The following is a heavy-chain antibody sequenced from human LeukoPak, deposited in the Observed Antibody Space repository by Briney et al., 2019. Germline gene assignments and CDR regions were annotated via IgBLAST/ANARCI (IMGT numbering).Heavy chain of an antibody. CDR1: GGTFSSYA. J-gene: IGHJ3*02. Sequence: SVKVSCKASGGTFSSYAISWVRQAPGQGLEWMGGIIPIFGTANYAQKFQGRVTITADESTSTAYMELSSLRSEDTAVYYCARGRRITIFGVVHAAFDIWGQGTMVTVSS. CDR2: IIPIFGTA. D-gene: IGHD3-3*01. V-gene: IGHV1-69*01. CDR3: ARGRRITIFGVVHAAFDI.